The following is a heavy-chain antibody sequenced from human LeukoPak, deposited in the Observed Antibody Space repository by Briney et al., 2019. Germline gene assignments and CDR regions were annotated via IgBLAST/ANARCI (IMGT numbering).Heavy chain of an antibody. CDR1: GFTFSDYY. Sequence: GGSLRLSCAASGFTFSDYYMSWIRQAPGKELEWVSYISSSSSYTDYADSVKGRFTISRDNAKNSLNLQMNSLRAEDTAVYYCARDSGYSGYSDYWGQGTLVTVSS. CDR3: ARDSGYSGYSDY. CDR2: ISSSSSYT. D-gene: IGHD5-12*01. V-gene: IGHV3-11*05. J-gene: IGHJ4*02.